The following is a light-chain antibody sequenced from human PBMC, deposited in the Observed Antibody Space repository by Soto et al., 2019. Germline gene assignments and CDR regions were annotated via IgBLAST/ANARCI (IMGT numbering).Light chain of an antibody. CDR3: QTWGTGIRV. V-gene: IGLV4-69*01. Sequence: QPVLTQSPSASASLGASVKITCTLSSGRSNYAIAWYQQRPEKGPRYLMKLNSDGSHSKGDGIPDRFSGSSSGAERYLTISSLHSEDEADYYCQTWGTGIRVFGGGTKLTVL. J-gene: IGLJ3*02. CDR1: SGRSNYA. CDR2: LNSDGSH.